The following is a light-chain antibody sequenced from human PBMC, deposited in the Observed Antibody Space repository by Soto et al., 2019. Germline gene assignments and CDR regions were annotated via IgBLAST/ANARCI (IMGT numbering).Light chain of an antibody. V-gene: IGKV3D-15*01. Sequence: EIVMTQSPATLSVSPGERATLSCRASQSVSSNLAWYQQKPGQAPRLLIYGSSTRATGISATFSGSGSRTEFTLTISSLQSEDSAVYYCQQYNNWGLSFGGGTKVDIK. J-gene: IGKJ4*01. CDR1: QSVSSN. CDR2: GSS. CDR3: QQYNNWGLS.